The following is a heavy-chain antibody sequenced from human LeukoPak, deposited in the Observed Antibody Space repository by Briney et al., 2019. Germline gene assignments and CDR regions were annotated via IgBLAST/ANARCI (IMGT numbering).Heavy chain of an antibody. CDR2: IYPGDSDT. CDR3: ARLRAIAAARNAFDI. CDR1: GYSFTSYW. V-gene: IGHV5-51*01. J-gene: IGHJ3*02. D-gene: IGHD6-13*01. Sequence: GESLKISCKGSGYSFTSYWIGWVCQMPGKGLEWMGIIYPGDSDTRYSPSFQGQVTISADKSTSTAYLQWSSLKASDTAMYYCARLRAIAAARNAFDIWGQGTMVTVSS.